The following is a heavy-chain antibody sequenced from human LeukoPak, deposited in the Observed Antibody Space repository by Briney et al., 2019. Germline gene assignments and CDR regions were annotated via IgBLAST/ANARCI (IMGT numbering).Heavy chain of an antibody. CDR3: ATEGTYYDFWSGSSAPYYYYYGMDV. J-gene: IGHJ6*02. V-gene: IGHV1-46*01. Sequence: ASVKVSCKASGYTFTSRYVHWVRQAPGQGLEWMGMINPSGGSTRYAQKFQGRVTITRDTFASTAYMELSSLRSEDTAVYYCATEGTYYDFWSGSSAPYYYYYGMDVWGQGTTVTVSS. CDR1: GYTFTSRY. CDR2: INPSGGST. D-gene: IGHD3-3*01.